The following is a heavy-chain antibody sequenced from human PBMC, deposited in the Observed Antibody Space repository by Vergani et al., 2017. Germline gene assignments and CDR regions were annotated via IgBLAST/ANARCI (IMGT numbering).Heavy chain of an antibody. CDR3: ARGVGSSWYVIRTVGWFDP. D-gene: IGHD6-13*01. CDR1: GGSISSYY. V-gene: IGHV4-59*01. J-gene: IGHJ5*02. CDR2: SYYSGST. Sequence: QVQLQESGPGLVKPSETLSLTCTVSGGSISSYYWSWIRQPPGKGLEWIGYSYYSGSTNYNPSLKSRVTISVDTSKNQFSLKLSSVTAADTAVYYCARGVGSSWYVIRTVGWFDPWGQGTLVTVSS.